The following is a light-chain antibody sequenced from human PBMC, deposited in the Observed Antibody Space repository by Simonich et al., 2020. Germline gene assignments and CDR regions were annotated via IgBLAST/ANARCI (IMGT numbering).Light chain of an antibody. J-gene: IGKJ2*01. V-gene: IGKV4-1*01. CDR1: QSVLYSSNNKNY. CDR3: QQYYSTPRT. Sequence: DIVMTQSPDSLAVSLGERATINCKSSQSVLYSSNNKNYLAWYQQKPGQPPKLLIYWASTRASGVPDRCSGSGSWTDFTLTSSSLQAEDVAVYYCQQYYSTPRTFGQGTKLEIK. CDR2: WAS.